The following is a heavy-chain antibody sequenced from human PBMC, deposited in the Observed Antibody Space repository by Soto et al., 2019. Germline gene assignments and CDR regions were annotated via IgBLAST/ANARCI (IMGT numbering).Heavy chain of an antibody. V-gene: IGHV3-72*01. CDR1: GFTFSDHF. J-gene: IGHJ2*01. CDR3: ASPKSAGDALRDRYFDF. D-gene: IGHD6-13*01. Sequence: EVQLVESGGGLVQPGGSLRLSCAASGFTFSDHFMDWVRQAPGKGLEWVGRAKTRAFGYATQYAASVEGRFTVSRDDSENSFYLQMNTLKTDDTAVYYCASPKSAGDALRDRYFDFWGRGTLVTVSS. CDR2: AKTRAFGYAT.